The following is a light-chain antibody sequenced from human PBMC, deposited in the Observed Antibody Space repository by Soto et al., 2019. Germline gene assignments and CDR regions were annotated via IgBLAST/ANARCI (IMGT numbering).Light chain of an antibody. CDR3: SVYGGRNTFV. Sequence: QSVLTQPPSASGSPGQSVTISCTGTSSDLGSYDYVSWYQQHPGKAPKLMISEVSKRPSGVPDRFSGSKSGNTASLNVSGLHDEDEADYYCSVYGGRNTFVFGTGTKLTVL. CDR2: EVS. J-gene: IGLJ1*01. V-gene: IGLV2-8*01. CDR1: SSDLGSYDY.